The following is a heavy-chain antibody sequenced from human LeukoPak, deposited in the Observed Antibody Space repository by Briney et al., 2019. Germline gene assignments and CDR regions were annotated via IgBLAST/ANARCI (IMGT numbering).Heavy chain of an antibody. CDR2: INPNSGGT. CDR3: ARARRTRVTKDYSYNYMDV. V-gene: IGHV1-2*02. D-gene: IGHD4-17*01. CDR1: GYTFTGYY. J-gene: IGHJ6*03. Sequence: ASVKVSCKASGYTFTGYYMHWVRQAPGQGLEWMGWINPNSGGTNYAQKFQGRVTMTRDTSISTAYMELSRLRSDDTAVYYCARARRTRVTKDYSYNYMDVGGKGTRATVS.